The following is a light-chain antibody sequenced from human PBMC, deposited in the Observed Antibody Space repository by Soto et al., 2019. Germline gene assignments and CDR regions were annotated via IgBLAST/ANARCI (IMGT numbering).Light chain of an antibody. CDR3: QQFKSYPIT. J-gene: IGKJ5*01. CDR2: EAS. CDR1: QSISRW. V-gene: IGKV1-5*01. Sequence: DIQMTQAPATLSVSEGDRVTITCRSSQSISRWLTWYQEKPGKAPKILIYEASNLERGVPSRFSGSGAGTEFTLTIGGLQPDDFATYYCQQFKSYPITFGQGTRLEIK.